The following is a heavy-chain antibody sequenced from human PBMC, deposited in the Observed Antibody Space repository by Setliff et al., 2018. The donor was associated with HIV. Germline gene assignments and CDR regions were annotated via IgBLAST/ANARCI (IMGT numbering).Heavy chain of an antibody. CDR3: ARGTRTAMAQGYYGMDV. CDR2: ISGSTRNK. CDR1: GFDFSRYA. J-gene: IGHJ6*02. V-gene: IGHV3-48*04. D-gene: IGHD5-18*01. Sequence: PGGSLRLSCAASGFDFSRYAMNWVRQAPGKGLEWVSYISGSTRNKYYADSVKGRFTISRDNAKNSLYLQMNNLRADDTAVYYCARGTRTAMAQGYYGMDVWGQGTTVTVSS.